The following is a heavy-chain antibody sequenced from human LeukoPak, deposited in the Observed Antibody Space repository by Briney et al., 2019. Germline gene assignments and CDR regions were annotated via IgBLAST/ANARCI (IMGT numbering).Heavy chain of an antibody. CDR2: ISGSSSAI. V-gene: IGHV3-48*02. CDR1: GFSFNSYA. CDR3: ARKVAATTDFDF. J-gene: IGHJ4*02. D-gene: IGHD6-19*01. Sequence: PGGSLRLSCAASGFSFNSYAMSWVRQAPGKGLEWVSYISGSSSAIYYADSVKGRFTISRDNAKNSLYLQMNSLRDEDTAVYYCARKVAATTDFDFWGQGTLVTVSS.